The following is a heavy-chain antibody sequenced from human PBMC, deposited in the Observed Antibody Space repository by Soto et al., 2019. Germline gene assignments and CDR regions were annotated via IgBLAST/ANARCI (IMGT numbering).Heavy chain of an antibody. J-gene: IGHJ6*03. CDR2: IKQDGSEK. Sequence: AGGSLRLSCAASGFTFSSYSMNWVRQAPGKGLEWVANIKQDGSEKYYVDSVKGRFTISRDNAKNSLYLQMNSLRAEDTAVYYCARNYDFWSGRDYMDVWGKGTTVTGSS. V-gene: IGHV3-7*01. CDR3: ARNYDFWSGRDYMDV. CDR1: GFTFSSYS. D-gene: IGHD3-3*01.